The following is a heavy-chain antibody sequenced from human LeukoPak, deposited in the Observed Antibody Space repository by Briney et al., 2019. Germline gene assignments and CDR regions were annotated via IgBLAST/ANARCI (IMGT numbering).Heavy chain of an antibody. CDR2: IYYSGST. CDR3: ARDQGGSYEDY. D-gene: IGHD1-26*01. CDR1: GGSISSSSYY. Sequence: SETLSLTCTVSGGSISSSSYYWGWIRQPPGKGLEWIGSIYYSGSTYYNPSLKSRVTISVDTSKNQFSLKLSSVTAADTAVYYCARDQGGSYEDYWGQGTMVTVSS. V-gene: IGHV4-39*07. J-gene: IGHJ3*01.